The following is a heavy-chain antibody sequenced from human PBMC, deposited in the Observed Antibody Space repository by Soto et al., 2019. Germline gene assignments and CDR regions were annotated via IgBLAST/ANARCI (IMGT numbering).Heavy chain of an antibody. D-gene: IGHD5-18*01. CDR1: GYTFTSYY. Sequence: ASVKVSCKASGYTFTSYYMHWVRQAPGQGLEWMGIINPSGGSTSYAQKFQGRVTMTRDTSTSTAYMELRSLRSDDTAVYYCARDQAMAQFDYWGQGTLVAVSS. CDR3: ARDQAMAQFDY. CDR2: INPSGGST. V-gene: IGHV1-46*01. J-gene: IGHJ4*02.